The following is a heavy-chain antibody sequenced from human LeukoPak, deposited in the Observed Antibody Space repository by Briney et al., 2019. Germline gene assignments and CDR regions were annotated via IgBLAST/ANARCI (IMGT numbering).Heavy chain of an antibody. V-gene: IGHV1-69*01. Sequence: SVKVSCKASGGTFSSYAISWVRQAPGQGLEWMGGIIPIFGTANYAQKFQGRVTITADESTSTAYMELSSLRSEDTAVYYCARESDDLYYFDYWGQGTLVTVSS. CDR1: GGTFSSYA. CDR3: ARESDDLYYFDY. D-gene: IGHD5-24*01. CDR2: IIPIFGTA. J-gene: IGHJ4*02.